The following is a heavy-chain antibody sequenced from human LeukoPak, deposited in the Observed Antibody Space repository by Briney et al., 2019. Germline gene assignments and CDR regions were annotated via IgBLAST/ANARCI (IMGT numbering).Heavy chain of an antibody. J-gene: IGHJ6*02. CDR2: INHSGST. CDR1: GGSISGYY. D-gene: IGHD6-19*01. Sequence: SETLSLTCDVYGGSISGYYWSWIRQPPGKGLEWIGEINHSGSTNYNPSLKSRVTILVDTSKNQFSLKLSSVTAAGTAVYYCARARAVAGTWYYYYGMDVWGQGTTVTVSS. V-gene: IGHV4-34*01. CDR3: ARARAVAGTWYYYYGMDV.